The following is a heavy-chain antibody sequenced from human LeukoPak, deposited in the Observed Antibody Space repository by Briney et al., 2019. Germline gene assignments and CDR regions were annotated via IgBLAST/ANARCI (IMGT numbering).Heavy chain of an antibody. Sequence: GASVKVSCKASGYTFTGYYMHWVRQAPGQGLEWMGRIIPILGIANYAQKFQGRVTITADKSTSTAYMELSSLRSEDTAVYYCARDRITIFGVVIIPVAPFDYWGQGTLVTVSS. CDR3: ARDRITIFGVVIIPVAPFDY. CDR2: IIPILGIA. CDR1: GYTFTGYY. J-gene: IGHJ4*02. D-gene: IGHD3-3*01. V-gene: IGHV1-69*04.